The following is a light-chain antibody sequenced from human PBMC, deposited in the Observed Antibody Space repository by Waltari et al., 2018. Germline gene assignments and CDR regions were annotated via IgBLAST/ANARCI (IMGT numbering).Light chain of an antibody. V-gene: IGKV4-1*01. Sequence: DVVMTQSPDSLAVSLGERATINCKSSPSVLYSSNNKNYLAWYQQKPGQPPKLLIYWASTRESGVPDRFSGSGSGTDFTLTISSLQAEDVAVYYCQQYYSTPHNFGQGTKLEIK. CDR1: PSVLYSSNNKNY. CDR3: QQYYSTPHN. CDR2: WAS. J-gene: IGKJ2*01.